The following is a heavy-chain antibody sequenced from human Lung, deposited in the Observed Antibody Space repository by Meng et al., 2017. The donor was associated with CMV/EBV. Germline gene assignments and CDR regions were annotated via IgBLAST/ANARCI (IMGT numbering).Heavy chain of an antibody. J-gene: IGHJ3*02. CDR1: GGSVSSGSFY. CDR3: ARVPQNIAAAGISAFDI. V-gene: IGHV4-61*01. D-gene: IGHD6-13*01. Sequence: GSLRLSCTVSGGSVSSGSFYWSWIRQPTGEGLEWIGFVYYSGSTNYNPALKSRVTMSIDTSKNQFSLKLSSVTAADTAMYYCARVPQNIAAAGISAFDIWGQGTMVTVSS. CDR2: VYYSGST.